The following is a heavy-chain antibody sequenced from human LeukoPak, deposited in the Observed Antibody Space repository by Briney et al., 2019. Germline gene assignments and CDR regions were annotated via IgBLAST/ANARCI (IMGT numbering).Heavy chain of an antibody. CDR3: ARVTTFVLWFDP. D-gene: IGHD2/OR15-2a*01. J-gene: IGHJ5*02. Sequence: SETLSVTCAVSGGSISSSNWWSWVRQPPGKGLEWIGEIYHSGSTNYNPSLRSRVTISVDKSKNQFSLKLSSVTAADTAVYYCARVTTFVLWFDPWGQGTLVTVSS. V-gene: IGHV4-4*02. CDR1: GGSISSSNW. CDR2: IYHSGST.